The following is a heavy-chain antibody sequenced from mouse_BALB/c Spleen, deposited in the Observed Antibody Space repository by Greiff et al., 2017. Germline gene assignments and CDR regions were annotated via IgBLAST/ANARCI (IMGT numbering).Heavy chain of an antibody. J-gene: IGHJ1*01. CDR1: GYTFTNYW. CDR2: IYPGGGYT. D-gene: IGHD1-2*01. Sequence: VQLQQSGAELVRPGTSVKISCKASGYTFTNYWLGWVKQRPGHGLEWIGDIYPGGGYTNYNEKFKGKATLTADTSSSTAYMQLSSLTSEDSAVYFCARKGTTATSSFDVWGAGTTVTVSS. CDR3: ARKGTTATSSFDV. V-gene: IGHV1-63*02.